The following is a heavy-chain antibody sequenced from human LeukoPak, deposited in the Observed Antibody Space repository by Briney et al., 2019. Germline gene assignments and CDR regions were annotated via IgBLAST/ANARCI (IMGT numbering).Heavy chain of an antibody. V-gene: IGHV1-18*01. D-gene: IGHD3-10*01. CDR3: ARGGGAMIRGVIILRDYYYYMDV. Sequence: ASVKVSGKASGYTYTSYGISWVRQAPGQGLEWMGWISAYNGNRNYAQKLQGRVTMTTDTSTSTAYMELRSLRSDDTAVYYCARGGGAMIRGVIILRDYYYYMDVWGKGTTVTISS. CDR2: ISAYNGNR. CDR1: GYTYTSYG. J-gene: IGHJ6*03.